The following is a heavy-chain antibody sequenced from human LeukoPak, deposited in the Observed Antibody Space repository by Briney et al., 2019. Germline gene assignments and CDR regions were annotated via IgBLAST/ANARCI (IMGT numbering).Heavy chain of an antibody. CDR1: GGSISSGSYY. J-gene: IGHJ4*01. CDR3: AREVVAAPGTVDY. D-gene: IGHD6-13*01. Sequence: SQTLSLTCTVSGGSISSGSYYWSWIRQPAGTGLEWIGRIYTSGSTNYNPSLKSRVTISVDTSKNQFSLKLSSVTAADTAVYYCAREVVAAPGTVDYWGQGTLVTVSS. V-gene: IGHV4-61*02. CDR2: IYTSGST.